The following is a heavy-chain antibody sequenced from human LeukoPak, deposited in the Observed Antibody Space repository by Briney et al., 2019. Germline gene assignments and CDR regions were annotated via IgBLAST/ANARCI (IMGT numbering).Heavy chain of an antibody. D-gene: IGHD6-13*01. J-gene: IGHJ4*02. V-gene: IGHV3-30*02. Sequence: PGGSLRLSCAASGFTFSSYSMHWVRQAPDKGLDWVAFIRNDGRNKDYADSVKGRFTISRDNSKNTLYLQMNSLRDEDTAVYYCTKSYQTYSSTWYLFDYWGQGTLVTVSS. CDR3: TKSYQTYSSTWYLFDY. CDR1: GFTFSSYS. CDR2: IRNDGRNK.